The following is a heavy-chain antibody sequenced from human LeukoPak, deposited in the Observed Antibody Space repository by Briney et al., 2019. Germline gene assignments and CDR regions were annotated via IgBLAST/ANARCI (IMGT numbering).Heavy chain of an antibody. J-gene: IGHJ3*02. V-gene: IGHV3-21*01. D-gene: IGHD5-18*01. CDR1: GFTFSSYS. CDR2: ISSSSSYI. CDR3: ARRRGYGSRDAFDI. Sequence: GGSLRLSCAASGFTFSSYSMNWVRQAPGKGLEWVSSISSSSSYIYYGDSVKGRFTISRDNAKNSLYLQMNSLRAEDTAVYYCARRRGYGSRDAFDIWGQGTMVTVSS.